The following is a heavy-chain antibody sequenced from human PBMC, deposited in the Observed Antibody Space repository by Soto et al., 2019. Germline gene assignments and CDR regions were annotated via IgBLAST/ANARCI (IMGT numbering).Heavy chain of an antibody. V-gene: IGHV3-23*01. CDR2: ISGSGGST. D-gene: IGHD2-21*02. J-gene: IGHJ6*02. CDR1: GFTISSYA. CDR3: AKGPSATASALYYYYGMDV. Sequence: GGSLRLSCAASGFTISSYAMSWVRQATGKGLEWVSAISGSGGSTYYADSVKGRFTISRDNSKNTLYLQMNSLRAEDTAVYYCAKGPSATASALYYYYGMDVWGQGTTVTVSS.